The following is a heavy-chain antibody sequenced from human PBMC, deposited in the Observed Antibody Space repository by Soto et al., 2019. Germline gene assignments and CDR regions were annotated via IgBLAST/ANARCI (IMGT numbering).Heavy chain of an antibody. CDR1: GGSFSGYY. Sequence: PSETLSVTCAVYGGSFSGYYWSWIRQPPGKGLEWIGEINHSGSTNYNPSLKSRVTISVDTSKNQFSLKLSSVTAADTAVYYCARVRIGRSHSKNWFDPCGQGTLVTVSS. V-gene: IGHV4-34*01. J-gene: IGHJ5*02. D-gene: IGHD2-21*01. CDR2: INHSGST. CDR3: ARVRIGRSHSKNWFDP.